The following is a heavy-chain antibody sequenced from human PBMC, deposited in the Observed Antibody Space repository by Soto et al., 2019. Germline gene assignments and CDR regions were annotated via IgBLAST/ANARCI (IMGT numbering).Heavy chain of an antibody. V-gene: IGHV3-11*06. J-gene: IGHJ6*02. CDR1: GVTFSDYY. Sequence: GGSLRVSCAASGVTFSDYYMSWIRQAPGKGLEWVSYISSSSSYTNYADSVKGRFTISRDNAKNSLYLQMNSLRAEDTAVYYCARGDYYYGMDVWGQGTTVTVSS. CDR2: ISSSSSYT. CDR3: ARGDYYYGMDV.